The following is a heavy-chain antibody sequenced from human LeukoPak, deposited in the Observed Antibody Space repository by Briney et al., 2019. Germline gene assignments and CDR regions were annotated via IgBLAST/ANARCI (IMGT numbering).Heavy chain of an antibody. V-gene: IGHV3-7*01. CDR3: ARDSSGWEGGFDY. D-gene: IGHD6-19*01. CDR2: IKQDGSEK. J-gene: IGHJ4*02. CDR1: GLTFSAYW. Sequence: SGGSLRLSCAASGLTFSAYWMNWVRQAPGKGLEWVANIKQDGSEKYYVDSVKGRFTISRDNAKNSLYLQMNSLRAEDTAVYYCARDSSGWEGGFDYWGQGTLVTVSS.